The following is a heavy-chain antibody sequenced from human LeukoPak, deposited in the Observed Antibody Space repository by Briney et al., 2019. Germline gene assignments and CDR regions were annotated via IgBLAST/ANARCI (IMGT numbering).Heavy chain of an antibody. Sequence: GGSLRLSCAAFGFSFSIHAMHWVRQAPGKGLEWVSSVGGGDDTYHADSVKGRFKISRDDSRDTVYLQMNSLRGEDTAIYYCVKDATPRNGIWDYFDLWGQGALVTVSS. CDR1: GFSFSIHA. D-gene: IGHD1-14*01. CDR2: VGGGDDT. CDR3: VKDATPRNGIWDYFDL. V-gene: IGHV3-23*01. J-gene: IGHJ4*02.